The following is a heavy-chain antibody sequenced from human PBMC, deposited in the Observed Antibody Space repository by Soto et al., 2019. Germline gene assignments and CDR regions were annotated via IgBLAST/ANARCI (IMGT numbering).Heavy chain of an antibody. CDR1: GGSITRGGYH. V-gene: IGHV4-31*03. Sequence: QVQLQESGPGLVKPSETLSLTCTVSGGSITRGGYHWSWIRQHPGKGLEWIGYIYNSGTTYYNPSLKSRVTISVDTSKNQFPLKLTSVTAADTAVYYCARDPAPWGQGTLVTVSS. CDR3: ARDPAP. J-gene: IGHJ5*02. CDR2: IYNSGTT.